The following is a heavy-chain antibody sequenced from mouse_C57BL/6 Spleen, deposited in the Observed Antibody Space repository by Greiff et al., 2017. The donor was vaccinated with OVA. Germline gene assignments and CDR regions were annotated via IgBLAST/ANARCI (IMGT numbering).Heavy chain of an antibody. D-gene: IGHD4-1*01. CDR2: IDPENGDT. CDR1: GFNIKDDY. CDR3: TTNKLGNY. J-gene: IGHJ2*01. Sequence: VQLQQSGAELVRPGASVKLSCTASGFNIKDDYMHWVKQRPEQGLEWIGWIDPENGDTEYASKFQGKATITADTSSNTAYLQLSSLTSADTAVYYCTTNKLGNYWGQGTTLTVSS. V-gene: IGHV14-4*01.